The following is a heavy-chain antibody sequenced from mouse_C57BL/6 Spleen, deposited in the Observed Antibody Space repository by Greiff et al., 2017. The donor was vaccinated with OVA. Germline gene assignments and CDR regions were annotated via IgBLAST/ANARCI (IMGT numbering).Heavy chain of an antibody. CDR2: IDPNSGGT. CDR1: GYTFTSYW. D-gene: IGHD2-2*01. V-gene: IGHV1-62-3*01. CDR3: TRSTMVTTRNSYFDY. Sequence: QVQLQQPGAELVKPGASVKLSCKASGYTFTSYWMHWVKQRPGRGLEWIGRIDPNSGGTAYNQKFKGKAILTADKSSSTAYMELRSLTSEDSAVYYCTRSTMVTTRNSYFDYWGQGTTLTVSS. J-gene: IGHJ2*01.